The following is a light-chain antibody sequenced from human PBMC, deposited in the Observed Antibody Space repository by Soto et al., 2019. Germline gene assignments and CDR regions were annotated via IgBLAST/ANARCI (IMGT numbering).Light chain of an antibody. J-gene: IGKJ1*01. CDR1: QSISSW. V-gene: IGKV1-5*03. CDR2: KAS. Sequence: QSPSTLSASVGDRVTITCRASQSISSWLAWYQQKPGKAPKLLIYKASTLKSGVPSRFSGSGSGTDFTLTVSSLQPEDFATYYCQQYNSYPWTFGQGTKVDIK. CDR3: QQYNSYPWT.